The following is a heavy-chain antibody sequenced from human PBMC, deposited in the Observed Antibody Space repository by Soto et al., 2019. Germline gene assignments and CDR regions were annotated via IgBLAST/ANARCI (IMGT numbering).Heavy chain of an antibody. D-gene: IGHD4-4*01. J-gene: IGHJ6*02. CDR3: ARDRGPTVTTPYYYYGMDV. CDR1: GFTFSDYY. V-gene: IGHV3-11*01. CDR2: ISSSGSTI. Sequence: VVSQRLSWAASGFTFSDYYMSWIRHAPGKGLDWVSYISSSGSTIYYADSVKGRFTISRDNAKNSLYLQMNSLRAEDTAVYYCARDRGPTVTTPYYYYGMDVWGQGTTVTVSS.